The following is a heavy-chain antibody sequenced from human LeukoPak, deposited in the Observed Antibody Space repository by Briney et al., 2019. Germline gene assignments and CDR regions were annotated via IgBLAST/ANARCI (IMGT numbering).Heavy chain of an antibody. Sequence: GGFLRLSCSPSVFPLYVFIIHWVPHAPGQGLGWGSGISWNSGSTGYADSVKGRFTISRDNAKNSLYLQMNSLRAEDMALYYCAKGIDSSSHYFDYWGQGTLVTVSS. V-gene: IGHV3-9*03. D-gene: IGHD6-13*01. CDR2: ISWNSGST. CDR1: VFPLYVFI. CDR3: AKGIDSSSHYFDY. J-gene: IGHJ4*02.